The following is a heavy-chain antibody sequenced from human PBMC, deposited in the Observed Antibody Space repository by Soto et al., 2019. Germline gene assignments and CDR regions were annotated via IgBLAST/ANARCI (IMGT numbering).Heavy chain of an antibody. D-gene: IGHD1-26*01. J-gene: IGHJ6*02. Sequence: PGGSLRLSCAASGFTFNTYWMHWVRQAPGKGLVWVSRANSDGSSTTYADSVKGRFTISRDNVRNTLYLQMNSLRAEDTAVYYCTRVVRFGSAENSYSYGMDVSGQATTVTVSS. CDR3: TRVVRFGSAENSYSYGMDV. CDR1: GFTFNTYW. CDR2: ANSDGSST. V-gene: IGHV3-74*03.